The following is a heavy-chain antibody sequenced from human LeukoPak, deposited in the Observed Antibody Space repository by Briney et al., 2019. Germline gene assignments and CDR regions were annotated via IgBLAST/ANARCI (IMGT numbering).Heavy chain of an antibody. V-gene: IGHV3-7*03. CDR3: ARDGHAYGHGSPHY. J-gene: IGHJ4*02. CDR2: IKEDGSEK. Sequence: TGGSLRLSCAASGLTFRNYWMSWVRQAPGKGLEWVASIKEDGSEKYYVDSVRGRFTISRDNAKSSLYLQMSSLRAEDTAVYYCARDGHAYGHGSPHYWGQGTLVTVPS. D-gene: IGHD3-10*01. CDR1: GLTFRNYW.